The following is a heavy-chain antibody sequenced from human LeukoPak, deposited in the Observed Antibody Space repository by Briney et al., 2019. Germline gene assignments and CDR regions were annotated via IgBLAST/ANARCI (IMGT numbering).Heavy chain of an antibody. V-gene: IGHV4-59*01. CDR2: MYYSGST. D-gene: IGHD3-22*01. Sequence: GSLRLSCAASGFTFSSYAMSWIRQPPGKGLEWIGNMYYSGSTNYNPSLRSRVTISVDTSKNQFSLKLSSVTAADTAVYYCARLRNYYDRSGYKQLWFDPWGQGTLVTVSS. CDR1: GFTFSSYA. CDR3: ARLRNYYDRSGYKQLWFDP. J-gene: IGHJ5*02.